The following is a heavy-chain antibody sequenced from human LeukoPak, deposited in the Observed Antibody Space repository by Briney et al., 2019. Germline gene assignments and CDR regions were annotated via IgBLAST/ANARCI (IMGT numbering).Heavy chain of an antibody. Sequence: GGSLRLSCAASGFTFSSHAVGWVRQAPGRGLEWVSAITATAYKTYYADSVKGRFHISRDNSNNTVSLQMSSLRGEDTALYYCAKYCSSTSCYGFDSWGQGTLVTVSS. V-gene: IGHV3-23*01. CDR2: ITATAYKT. CDR1: GFTFSSHA. CDR3: AKYCSSTSCYGFDS. J-gene: IGHJ4*02. D-gene: IGHD2-2*01.